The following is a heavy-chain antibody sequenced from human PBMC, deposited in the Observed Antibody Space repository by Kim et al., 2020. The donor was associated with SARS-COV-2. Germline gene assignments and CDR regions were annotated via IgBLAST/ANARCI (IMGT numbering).Heavy chain of an antibody. CDR1: DDSITTYY. V-gene: IGHV4-59*13. D-gene: IGHD1-26*01. J-gene: IGHJ4*02. Sequence: SETLSLTCSVSDDSITTYYWSWVRQPPDKGLEWIAHMSYSGDTNYNPSLRSRVTISIDTSKNQVSLKLTSVTAADTAMYYCVRDSQDRGAYFDDYFDSWGQGPQVTVSS. CDR2: MSYSGDT. CDR3: VRDSQDRGAYFDDYFDS.